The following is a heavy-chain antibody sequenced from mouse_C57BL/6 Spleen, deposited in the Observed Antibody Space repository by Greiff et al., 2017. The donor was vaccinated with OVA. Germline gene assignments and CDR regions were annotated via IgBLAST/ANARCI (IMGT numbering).Heavy chain of an antibody. CDR1: GYTFTSYW. D-gene: IGHD2-5*01. Sequence: QVQLQQPGAELVRPGSSVKLSCKASGYTFTSYWMHWVKQRPIQGLEWIGNIDPSDSETHYNQKFKDKATLTVDKSSSTAYMQLSSLTSEDSAVYYCARRGSNYERYYAMDYWGQGTSVTVSS. V-gene: IGHV1-52*01. J-gene: IGHJ4*01. CDR3: ARRGSNYERYYAMDY. CDR2: IDPSDSET.